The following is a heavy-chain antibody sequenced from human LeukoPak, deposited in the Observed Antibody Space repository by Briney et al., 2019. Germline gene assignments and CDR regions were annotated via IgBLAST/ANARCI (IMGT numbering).Heavy chain of an antibody. CDR3: AREQDIVVVGAALRKGEMGGFDP. Sequence: ASVKVSCKASGYTFTNYDINWVRQATGQGPEWMGWMNPKSGNTGYAQKFQGRVTMTRNTSISTAYMELSSLRSDDTAVYYCAREQDIVVVGAALRKGEMGGFDPWGQGTLVTVSS. J-gene: IGHJ5*02. CDR2: MNPKSGNT. V-gene: IGHV1-8*01. CDR1: GYTFTNYD. D-gene: IGHD2-15*01.